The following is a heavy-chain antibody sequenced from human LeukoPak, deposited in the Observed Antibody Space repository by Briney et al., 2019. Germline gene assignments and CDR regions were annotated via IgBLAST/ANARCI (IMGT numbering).Heavy chain of an antibody. Sequence: GGSLRLSCAASGFTFSSYAMHWVRQAPGKGLEWVAVISYDGSNKYYADSVKGRFTISRDNSKNTLYLQMNSLRAEDTAVYYCARVYCSSTSCYPGAFDYWGQGTLVTVSS. CDR1: GFTFSSYA. J-gene: IGHJ4*02. CDR3: ARVYCSSTSCYPGAFDY. V-gene: IGHV3-30-3*01. CDR2: ISYDGSNK. D-gene: IGHD2-2*01.